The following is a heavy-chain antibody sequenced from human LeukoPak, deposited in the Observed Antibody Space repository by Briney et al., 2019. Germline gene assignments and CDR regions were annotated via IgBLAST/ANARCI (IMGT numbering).Heavy chain of an antibody. CDR3: AKALAN. J-gene: IGHJ4*02. CDR2: IGGDGDRK. V-gene: IGHV3-23*01. Sequence: PGGSLRLSCAASGFTFAPFSSFAMTWVRQAPGKGLEWVSTIGGDGDRKYYADSVKGRFTISRDNFKNTLYLQMNSLRAEDTAVYYCAKALANWGQGTLVTVSS. CDR1: GFTFAPFSSFA.